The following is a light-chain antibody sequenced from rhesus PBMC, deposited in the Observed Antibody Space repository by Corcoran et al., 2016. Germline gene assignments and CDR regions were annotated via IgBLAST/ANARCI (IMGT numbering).Light chain of an antibody. CDR3: SSFAGSNNFI. CDR1: SSAIGGYNY. CDR2: EAR. J-gene: IGLJ1*01. Sequence: QAALTQPRSVSGSTGQSVSISCAGTSSAIGGYNYVSWYQQHPGTAPKLMIYEARNRPSGVSDRVSGSKSGNTASLPISGLQAEDEADYYCSSFAGSNNFIFGAGTRLTVL. V-gene: IGLV2-32*02.